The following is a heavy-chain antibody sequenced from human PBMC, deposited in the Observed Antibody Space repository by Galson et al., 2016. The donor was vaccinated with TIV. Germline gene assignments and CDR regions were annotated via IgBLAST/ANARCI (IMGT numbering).Heavy chain of an antibody. D-gene: IGHD2-21*02. V-gene: IGHV3-23*01. Sequence: SLRLSCAASGFLFGSYAMNWVRQAPGKGLEWVSSITGPVGSTYYADSVKGRFIVSRDNPKNTLYLQMNSLRAEDTAVYYCAKEAVTGYYFYYMDVWGKGTRSPSP. CDR1: GFLFGSYA. CDR3: AKEAVTGYYFYYMDV. J-gene: IGHJ6*03. CDR2: ITGPVGST.